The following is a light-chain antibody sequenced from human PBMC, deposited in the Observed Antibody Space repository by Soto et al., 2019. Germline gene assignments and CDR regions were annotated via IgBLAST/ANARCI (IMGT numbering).Light chain of an antibody. CDR1: QSVNNY. V-gene: IGKV3-11*01. CDR3: HHYGST. Sequence: EIVLTQSPATLSLSPGERATLSCRASQSVNNYLAWYQQKPGQAPRLLIYDTSDRASGIPARFSGSGSGTDFTLTISSLQSEDFAVYYCHHYGSTFGQGTKVDIK. CDR2: DTS. J-gene: IGKJ1*01.